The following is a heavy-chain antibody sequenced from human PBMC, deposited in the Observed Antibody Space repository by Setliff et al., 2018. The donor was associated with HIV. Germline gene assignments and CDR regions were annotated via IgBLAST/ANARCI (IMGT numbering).Heavy chain of an antibody. D-gene: IGHD2-15*01. Sequence: SETLSLTCSVSGGSITSSGYYWGWIRQPPGKGLEWIGRTSSSGPTNPAFKSRVTISVDTSKNKFSLKLSSVTAADTAVYYCASEKVAWTVSDSFFEFWGQGVPVTSPQ. CDR1: GGSITSSGYY. V-gene: IGHV4-39*07. CDR2: TSSSGPT. J-gene: IGHJ4*02. CDR3: ASEKVAWTVSDSFFEF.